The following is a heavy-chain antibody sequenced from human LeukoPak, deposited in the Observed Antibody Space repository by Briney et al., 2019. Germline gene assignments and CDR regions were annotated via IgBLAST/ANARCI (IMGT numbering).Heavy chain of an antibody. CDR1: GGSISSYY. CDR3: ARHFSPRRATGWFDP. V-gene: IGHV4-59*08. Sequence: SETLSLTCTVSGGSISSYYWSWIRQPPGKGLEWIGYIYYSGSTNYNPSLKSRVTISVDTSKNQFSLKLSSVTAADTAVYYCARHFSPRRATGWFDPWGQGTLVTVSS. CDR2: IYYSGST. J-gene: IGHJ5*02.